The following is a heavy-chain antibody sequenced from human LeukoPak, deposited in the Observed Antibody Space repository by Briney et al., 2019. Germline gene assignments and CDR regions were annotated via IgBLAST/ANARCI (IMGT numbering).Heavy chain of an antibody. CDR1: GFTFSSYH. D-gene: IGHD5-24*01. V-gene: IGHV3-33*01. CDR3: ARDQSGYNDQ. CDR2: ICYDGSKE. J-gene: IGHJ4*02. Sequence: PGGSLRLSCAASGFTFSSYHMHWVRQAPGKGLEWVSVICYDGSKEYYADSVQGRFTISRDNSKSALYLQMSSLRAEDTAVYYCARDQSGYNDQWGQGKLVTVSS.